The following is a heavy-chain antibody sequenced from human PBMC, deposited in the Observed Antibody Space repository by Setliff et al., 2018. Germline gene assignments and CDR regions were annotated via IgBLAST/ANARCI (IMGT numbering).Heavy chain of an antibody. CDR1: GGSINNYY. Sequence: SETLSLTCTVSGGSINNYYWTWTRQPAGKGLEWIGRIYTSGSTNYNPSLKSRVTMSVDTSKNQFSLKLNSVTATDTAVYYCARDLGHGGDSDYWGQGILVTVSS. D-gene: IGHD2-21*02. J-gene: IGHJ4*02. CDR3: ARDLGHGGDSDY. V-gene: IGHV4-4*07. CDR2: IYTSGST.